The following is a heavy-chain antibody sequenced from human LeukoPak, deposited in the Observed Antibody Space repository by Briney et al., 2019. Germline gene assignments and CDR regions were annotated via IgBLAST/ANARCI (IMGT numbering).Heavy chain of an antibody. CDR1: GYTFTSYG. CDR2: ISAYNGNT. J-gene: IGHJ4*02. Sequence: ASVKVSCKASGYTFTSYGISWVRQAPGQGLEWMGWISAYNGNTNYAQKLQGRVTMTTDTSTSTAYTELRSLRSDDTAVYYCARVAYDFWSGFTSFDYWGQGTLVTVSS. CDR3: ARVAYDFWSGFTSFDY. V-gene: IGHV1-18*01. D-gene: IGHD3-3*01.